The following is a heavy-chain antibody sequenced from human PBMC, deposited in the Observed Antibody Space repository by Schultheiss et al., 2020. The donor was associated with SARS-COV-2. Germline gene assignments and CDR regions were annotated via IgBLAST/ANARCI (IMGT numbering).Heavy chain of an antibody. CDR2: ISAYNGNT. CDR3: ARDRRYCTNGVCSYAFDI. V-gene: IGHV1-18*01. CDR1: GYSFTSYG. D-gene: IGHD2-8*01. Sequence: ASVKVSCKASGYSFTSYGVSWVRQAPGQGLEWMGWISAYNGNTNYAQKLQGRVTMTRDTSTSTVYMELRSLRSEDTAVYYCARDRRYCTNGVCSYAFDIWGQGTMVTVSS. J-gene: IGHJ3*02.